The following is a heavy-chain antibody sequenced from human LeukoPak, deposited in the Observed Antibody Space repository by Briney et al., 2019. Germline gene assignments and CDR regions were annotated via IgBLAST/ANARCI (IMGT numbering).Heavy chain of an antibody. CDR1: GGSISSYY. Sequence: SETLSLTCTVSGGSISSYYWSWIRQPPGKGLEWIGYIYYSGSTNYNPSLKSRVTISVDTSKNQFSLKLSSVTAADTAVYYCARDYCSGGSCWHASDIWGQGTMVTVSS. D-gene: IGHD2-15*01. J-gene: IGHJ3*02. V-gene: IGHV4-59*01. CDR3: ARDYCSGGSCWHASDI. CDR2: IYYSGST.